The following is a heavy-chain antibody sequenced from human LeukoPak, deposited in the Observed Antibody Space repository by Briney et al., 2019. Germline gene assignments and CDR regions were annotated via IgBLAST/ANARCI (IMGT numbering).Heavy chain of an antibody. V-gene: IGHV3-74*01. D-gene: IGHD1-26*01. Sequence: GGSLRLSCAASGFTFSNYAMSWVRQGPGRGLEWISRLQSDGSGRNSADSVRGRFTVSRDNTKNTLYLQMSSLRVEDTAVYYCARGSPGWFDYWGQGTLVTVSS. CDR2: LQSDGSGR. CDR3: ARGSPGWFDY. CDR1: GFTFSNYA. J-gene: IGHJ5*01.